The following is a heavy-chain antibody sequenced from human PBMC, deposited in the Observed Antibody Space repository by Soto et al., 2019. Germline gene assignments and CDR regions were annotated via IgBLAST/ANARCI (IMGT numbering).Heavy chain of an antibody. V-gene: IGHV6-1*01. CDR1: GDSVSSNSAA. CDR2: TYYRSKWYN. J-gene: IGHJ6*02. D-gene: IGHD2-21*02. Sequence: SQTLSLTCAISGDSVSSNSAAWNWIRQSPSRGLEWLGRTYYRSKWYNEYLTSVESRITINPDTSKNQFSLQLNSVTPEDTAVYYCAREAYCSSDCLTRGSYYGMDVWGQGTTVTVSS. CDR3: AREAYCSSDCLTRGSYYGMDV.